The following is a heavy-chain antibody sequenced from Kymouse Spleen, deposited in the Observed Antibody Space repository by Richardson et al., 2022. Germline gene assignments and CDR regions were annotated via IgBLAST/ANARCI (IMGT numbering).Heavy chain of an antibody. CDR2: IYYSGST. CDR1: GGSISSSSYY. D-gene: IGHD4-23*01. Sequence: QLQLQESGPGLVKPSETLSLTCTVSGGSISSSSYYWGWIRQPPGKGLEWIGSIYYSGSTYYNPSLKSRVTISVDTSKNQFSLKLSSVTAADTAVYYCASIDYGGKGDYGMDVWGQGTTVTVSS. CDR3: ASIDYGGKGDYGMDV. J-gene: IGHJ6*02. V-gene: IGHV4-39*01.